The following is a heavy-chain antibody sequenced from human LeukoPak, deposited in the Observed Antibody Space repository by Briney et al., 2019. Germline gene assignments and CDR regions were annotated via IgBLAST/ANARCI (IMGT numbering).Heavy chain of an antibody. CDR2: IYYSGST. Sequence: PSGTLSLTCTVSGGSISSSSYYWGWIRQPPGKGLEWIGSIYYSGSTYYNPSLKSRVTISVDTSKNQFSLKLSSVTAADTAVYYCERRLQSHIDYWGQGTLATVSS. J-gene: IGHJ4*02. CDR3: ERRLQSHIDY. V-gene: IGHV4-39*01. CDR1: GGSISSSSYY.